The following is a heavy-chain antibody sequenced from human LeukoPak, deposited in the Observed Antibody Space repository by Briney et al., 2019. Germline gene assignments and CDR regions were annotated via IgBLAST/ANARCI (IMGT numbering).Heavy chain of an antibody. V-gene: IGHV1-69*04. CDR1: GGTFSSYA. CDR3: ARDRGLRVAGTFDY. Sequence: ASVKVSCKASGGTFSSYAISWVRPAPGQGLEWMGRIIPILGIANYAQKFQGRVTITADKSTSTAYMELSSLRSEDTAVYYCARDRGLRVAGTFDYWGQGTLVTVSS. D-gene: IGHD6-19*01. CDR2: IIPILGIA. J-gene: IGHJ4*02.